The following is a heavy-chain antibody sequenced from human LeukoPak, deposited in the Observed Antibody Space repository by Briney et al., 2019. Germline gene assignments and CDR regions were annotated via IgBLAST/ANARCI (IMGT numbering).Heavy chain of an antibody. D-gene: IGHD5-18*01. Sequence: PGGSLRLSCAASGFTFNTHAMSWVRQAPGKGLEWVSYISSSGSTIYYADSVKGRFTISRDNAKNSLYLQMNSLRAEDTAVYYCARDGLDTAMVDNWFDPWGQGTLVTVSS. CDR2: ISSSGSTI. J-gene: IGHJ5*02. CDR3: ARDGLDTAMVDNWFDP. CDR1: GFTFNTHA. V-gene: IGHV3-11*01.